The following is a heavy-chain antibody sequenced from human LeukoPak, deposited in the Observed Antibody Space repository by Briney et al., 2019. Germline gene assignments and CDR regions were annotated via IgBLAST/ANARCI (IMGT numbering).Heavy chain of an antibody. Sequence: GESLRLSCAASGFTFSNYWMTWVRQAPGKGLEWVANIKEDGSVKYYVDSVKGRFTISRDNAKNSLYLQMNSLRAEDTAVYFCARDQWRLFDFWGQGTLVAVSS. J-gene: IGHJ4*02. D-gene: IGHD2-21*02. CDR3: ARDQWRLFDF. V-gene: IGHV3-7*04. CDR2: IKEDGSVK. CDR1: GFTFSNYW.